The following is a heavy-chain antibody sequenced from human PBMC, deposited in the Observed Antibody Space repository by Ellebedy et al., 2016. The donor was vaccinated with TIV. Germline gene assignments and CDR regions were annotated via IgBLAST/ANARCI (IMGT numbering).Heavy chain of an antibody. CDR2: VYPEDSDT. Sequence: KVSCKGSGYSFSHYWIGWVRQMPGKGLEWIGIVYPEDSDTRYSPSFQGQVTISADKSISTAYLQWSSLKASDTAMYYCARFGWGDYGGNFIWYWGQGTLVTVSS. D-gene: IGHD4-23*01. CDR1: GYSFSHYW. CDR3: ARFGWGDYGGNFIWY. J-gene: IGHJ4*02. V-gene: IGHV5-51*01.